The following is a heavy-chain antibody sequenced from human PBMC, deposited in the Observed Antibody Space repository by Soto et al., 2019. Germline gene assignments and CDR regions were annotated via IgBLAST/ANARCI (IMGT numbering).Heavy chain of an antibody. J-gene: IGHJ6*02. D-gene: IGHD3-10*01. CDR3: ARDKYYYGSGDPYGMDV. V-gene: IGHV4-31*03. CDR1: GGSISSGGYY. Sequence: SETLSLTCTASGGSISSGGYYWTWIRQHPGKGLEWIGYIYYSGSTYYNPSLKSRVTISVDTSKNQFSLKLSSVTAADTAVYYCARDKYYYGSGDPYGMDVWGQGTTVTVSS. CDR2: IYYSGST.